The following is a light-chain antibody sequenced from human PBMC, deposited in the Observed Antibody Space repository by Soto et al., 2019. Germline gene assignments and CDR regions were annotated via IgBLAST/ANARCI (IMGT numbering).Light chain of an antibody. Sequence: SYELTQPPSVSVAPGKTARITCGGNNVRSKSVNWYQQKPGQAPVLVIYYDSDRPSGTPERFSGSNSGNTATLTISRVEAGDEADYYCQVWDSSSDHVVFGGGTKLTVL. V-gene: IGLV3-21*04. CDR1: NVRSKS. CDR3: QVWDSSSDHVV. CDR2: YDS. J-gene: IGLJ2*01.